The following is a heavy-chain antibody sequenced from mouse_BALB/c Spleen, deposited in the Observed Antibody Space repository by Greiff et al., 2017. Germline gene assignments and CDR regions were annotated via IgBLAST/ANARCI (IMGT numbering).Heavy chain of an antibody. V-gene: IGHV5-6*02. CDR3: ARRGNYSWYFDV. D-gene: IGHD2-1*01. CDR2: ISSGGSYT. CDR1: GFTFSSYG. J-gene: IGHJ1*01. Sequence: EVKLVESGGDLVKPGGSLKLSCAASGFTFSSYGMSWVRQTPDKRLEWVATISSGGSYTYYPDSVKGRFTISRDNAKNTLYLQMSSLKSEDTAMYYCARRGNYSWYFDVWGAGTTVTVSS.